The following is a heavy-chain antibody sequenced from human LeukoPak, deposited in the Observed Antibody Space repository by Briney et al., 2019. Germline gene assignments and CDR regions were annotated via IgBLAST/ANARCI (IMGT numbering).Heavy chain of an antibody. Sequence: PGECLRLSCAASGFNFGSYAMSWVRLAPGKGLEWVSAISGSGGSTNYADSAKGRFTISRDNSKNTLDLQMNSLRAEDTAVYYCAKNVGSGYTYGSYAFDIWGQGTLVTVSS. CDR3: AKNVGSGYTYGSYAFDI. V-gene: IGHV3-23*01. J-gene: IGHJ3*02. CDR2: ISGSGGST. CDR1: GFNFGSYA. D-gene: IGHD5-18*01.